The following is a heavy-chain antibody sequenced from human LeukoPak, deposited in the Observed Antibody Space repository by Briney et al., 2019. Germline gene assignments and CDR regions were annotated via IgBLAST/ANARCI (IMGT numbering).Heavy chain of an antibody. J-gene: IGHJ6*02. CDR1: GGTFSSYA. D-gene: IGHD2-2*01. Sequence: VASVKVSCKASGGTFSSYAISWVRQAPGQGLEWMGGIIPIFGTANYAQKFQGRVTITADESTSTAYMELSSLRSEDTAVYYCASSGGAAMLWVGYYYYYGMDVWGQGTTVTVSS. CDR2: IIPIFGTA. CDR3: ASSGGAAMLWVGYYYYYGMDV. V-gene: IGHV1-69*01.